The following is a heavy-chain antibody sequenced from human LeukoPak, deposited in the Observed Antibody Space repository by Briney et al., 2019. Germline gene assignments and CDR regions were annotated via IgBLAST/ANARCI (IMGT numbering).Heavy chain of an antibody. D-gene: IGHD4/OR15-4a*01. CDR1: GFTFSDHY. J-gene: IGHJ4*02. CDR3: ARDRRPSVYGGLDN. Sequence: GGSLRLSCATSGFTFSDHYMSWIRQAPGKGLEWVSYIGNSGTPIYYADSVKGRLTVSRDNAKNPLFLQMDSLRAEDTAVYYCARDRRPSVYGGLDNWGQGTLVTVSS. CDR2: IGNSGTPI. V-gene: IGHV3-11*04.